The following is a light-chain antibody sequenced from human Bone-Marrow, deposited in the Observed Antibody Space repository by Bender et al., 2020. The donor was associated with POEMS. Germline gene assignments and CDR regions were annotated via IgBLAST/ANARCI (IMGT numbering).Light chain of an antibody. CDR3: SSYAGNNKYV. CDR2: DVT. V-gene: IGLV2-14*03. J-gene: IGLJ1*01. Sequence: QSALTQPASVSGSPGQSITISCTGTSSDIGGFKYVSWFQQHPGKAPKLIIYDVTNRPSGVSDRFSGSKSGNTASLTISGLQTEDEADYYCSSYAGNNKYVFGTGTKVTVL. CDR1: SSDIGGFKY.